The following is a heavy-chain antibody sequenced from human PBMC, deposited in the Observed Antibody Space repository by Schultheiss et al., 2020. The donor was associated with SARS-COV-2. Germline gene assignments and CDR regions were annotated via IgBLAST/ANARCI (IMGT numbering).Heavy chain of an antibody. CDR3: ARRDSSSWSYYFDY. V-gene: IGHV4-59*01. D-gene: IGHD6-13*01. J-gene: IGHJ4*02. CDR2: IYYSGST. Sequence: SETLSLTCAVYGGSFSGYYWSWIRQPPGKGLEWIGYIYYSGSTNYNPSLKSRVTISVDTSKNQFSLKLSSVTAADTAVYYCARRDSSSWSYYFDYWGQGTLVTVSS. CDR1: GGSFSGYY.